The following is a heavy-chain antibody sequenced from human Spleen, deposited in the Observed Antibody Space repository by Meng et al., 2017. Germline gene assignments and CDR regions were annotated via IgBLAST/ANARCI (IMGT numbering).Heavy chain of an antibody. V-gene: IGHV1-46*01. CDR2: INPNGPIT. Sequence: ASVKVSCKASGYTFTSFYLHWVRQAPGQGLEWMGIINPNGPITSYAQKFQGRVTMTRDTSTSTVYMELSSLRSEDTAVYYCARGSGSYSLDAFDIWGQGTMVTVSS. CDR3: ARGSGSYSLDAFDI. D-gene: IGHD1-26*01. J-gene: IGHJ3*02. CDR1: GYTFTSFY.